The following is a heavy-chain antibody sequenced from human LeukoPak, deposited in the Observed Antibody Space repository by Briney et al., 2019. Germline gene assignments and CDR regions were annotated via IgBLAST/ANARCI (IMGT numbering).Heavy chain of an antibody. CDR2: FRGSGGTT. CDR3: ANGNRCTSPNCLGYYYFYMDV. Sequence: PGGSQRLSCAASGFTFSSYAMNWVRQAPGRGLEWVSGFRGSGGTTYYADSVKSRFTISRDNSKNTLYLQMNSLRAEDTAVYYCANGNRCTSPNCLGYYYFYMDVWGKGTTVTVSS. V-gene: IGHV3-23*01. CDR1: GFTFSSYA. J-gene: IGHJ6*03. D-gene: IGHD2-8*01.